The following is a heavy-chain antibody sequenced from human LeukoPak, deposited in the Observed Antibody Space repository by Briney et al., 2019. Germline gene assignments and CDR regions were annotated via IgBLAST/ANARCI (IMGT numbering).Heavy chain of an antibody. CDR1: GYTFTGYY. J-gene: IGHJ4*02. CDR2: INPNSGGT. D-gene: IGHD7-27*01. CDR3: ARRLRGTGALIDY. V-gene: IGHV1-2*02. Sequence: ASVKVSCKASGYTFTGYYMHWVRQAPGQGLEWMGWINPNSGGTNYAQKFQGRVTMTRDTSISTAYMELSRLRSDDTAVYYCARRLRGTGALIDYWGQGTLVTVSS.